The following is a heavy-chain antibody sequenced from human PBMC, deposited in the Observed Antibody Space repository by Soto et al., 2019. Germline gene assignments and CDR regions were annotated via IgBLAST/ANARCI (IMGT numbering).Heavy chain of an antibody. D-gene: IGHD5-18*01. Sequence: SVKVSCKASGFTFTSSSVQWVRQARGQRLEWIGWIVVGSGNTNYAQKFQERVTITRDMSTSTAYMELSSLRSEDTAVYYCAADSTQLWPNGAYYYYYGMDVWGQGTTVTVSS. J-gene: IGHJ6*02. CDR2: IVVGSGNT. CDR1: GFTFTSSS. CDR3: AADSTQLWPNGAYYYYYGMDV. V-gene: IGHV1-58*01.